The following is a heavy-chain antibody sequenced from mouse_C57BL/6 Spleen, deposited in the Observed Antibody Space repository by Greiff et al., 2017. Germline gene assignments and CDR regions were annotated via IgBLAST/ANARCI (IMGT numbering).Heavy chain of an antibody. Sequence: QVQLQQPGAELVKPGASVKLSCKASGYTFTSYWMHWVKQRPGRGLEWIGRIDPNSGGTKYNEKFKSKATLTVDKPSNTSYMQLSSLTSEDSAVYYCARDITTVVAKGGFDYWGQGTTLTVSS. V-gene: IGHV1-72*01. CDR3: ARDITTVVAKGGFDY. CDR2: IDPNSGGT. D-gene: IGHD1-1*01. J-gene: IGHJ2*01. CDR1: GYTFTSYW.